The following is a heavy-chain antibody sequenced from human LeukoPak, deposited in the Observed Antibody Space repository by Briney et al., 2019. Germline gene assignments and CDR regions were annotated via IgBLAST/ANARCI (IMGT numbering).Heavy chain of an antibody. CDR1: GFTVSDNY. V-gene: IGHV4-59*02. CDR3: ARGDYYYYGMDV. J-gene: IGHJ6*02. CDR2: IYYSGST. Sequence: GSLRLSCAASGFTVSDNYMSWIRQPPGKGLEWIGYIYYSGSTSYNPSLESRVTISVDTSKNQFSLKLSSVTAADTAVYYCARGDYYYYGMDVWGQGTTVTVSS.